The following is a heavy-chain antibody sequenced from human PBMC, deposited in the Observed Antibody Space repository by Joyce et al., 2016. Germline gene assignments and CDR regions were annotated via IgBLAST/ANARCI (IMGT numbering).Heavy chain of an antibody. J-gene: IGHJ3*01. Sequence: EVQLVESGGGLVQPGRSLRLSCTASGLTLSAHYVDWVRQAPGKGLECIGRSRNEVSSDTTQYAASLKGRFTISRYDTKNSVYLQMHSLKGDDTAVYYCARGGFSYASYALDLWGQGTMVTVSS. V-gene: IGHV3-72*01. CDR2: SRNEVSSDTT. D-gene: IGHD5-18*01. CDR3: ARGGFSYASYALDL. CDR1: GLTLSAHY.